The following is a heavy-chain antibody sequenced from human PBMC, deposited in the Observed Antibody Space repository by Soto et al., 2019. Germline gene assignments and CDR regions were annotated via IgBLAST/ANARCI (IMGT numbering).Heavy chain of an antibody. J-gene: IGHJ3*02. V-gene: IGHV4-59*01. Sequence: SETLSLTCTVSGGSISSYYWSWIRQPPGKGLEWIGYIYYSGSTNYNPSLKSRVTISVDTSKNQFSLKLSSLTAADTAVYYCARRYGKNAFDIWGQGTMVTVSS. CDR2: IYYSGST. CDR3: ARRYGKNAFDI. D-gene: IGHD5-18*01. CDR1: GGSISSYY.